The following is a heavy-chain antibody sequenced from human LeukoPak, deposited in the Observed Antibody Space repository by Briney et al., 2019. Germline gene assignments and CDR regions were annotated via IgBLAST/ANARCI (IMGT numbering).Heavy chain of an antibody. Sequence: PGGSLGLSCAASGFTFSSYWMHWVRQAPGKGLVWVSRVKSDGSTTSYADSVKGRFTISRDNAKNTLYLQMNSLTVEDTAVYYCARASSWSLFDYWGQGTLVTVSS. CDR2: VKSDGSTT. D-gene: IGHD6-13*01. V-gene: IGHV3-74*01. J-gene: IGHJ4*02. CDR3: ARASSWSLFDY. CDR1: GFTFSSYW.